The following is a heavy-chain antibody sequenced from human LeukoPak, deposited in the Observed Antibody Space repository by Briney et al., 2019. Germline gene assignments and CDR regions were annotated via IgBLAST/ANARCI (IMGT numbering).Heavy chain of an antibody. CDR2: IIPIFGTA. V-gene: IGHV1-69*13. CDR3: ARLGYCSSTSCNSDY. CDR1: GGTFSSYA. J-gene: IGHJ4*02. D-gene: IGHD2-2*01. Sequence: SVKVSCKASGGTFSSYAISWVRQAPGQGLEWMGGIIPIFGTANYAQKFQGRVTITADESTSTAYMELSSLRSEDTAVYYCARLGYCSSTSCNSDYWGQGTLVTVSS.